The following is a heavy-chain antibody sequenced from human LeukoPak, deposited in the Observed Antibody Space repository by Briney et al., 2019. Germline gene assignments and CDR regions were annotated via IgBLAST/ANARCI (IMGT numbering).Heavy chain of an antibody. CDR1: GFTFNTYA. D-gene: IGHD2/OR15-2a*01. J-gene: IGHJ4*02. V-gene: IGHV3-30-3*01. CDR2: ISYDGGNE. Sequence: PGGSLRLSCAASGFTFNTYAMNWVRQAPGKGLEWVAVISYDGGNEKYAESVRGRFTISRDNSNNMVFLQMNSLRNGDTAVYFCARSPEGVRILGIDHWGQGTLVTVSS. CDR3: ARSPEGVRILGIDH.